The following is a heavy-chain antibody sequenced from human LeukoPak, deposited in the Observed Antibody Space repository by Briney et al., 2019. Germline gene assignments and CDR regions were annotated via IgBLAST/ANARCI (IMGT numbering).Heavy chain of an antibody. CDR3: ARDYRARLDY. J-gene: IGHJ4*02. CDR1: EFTFGNFW. Sequence: PGGSLRLSCAASEFTFGNFWMTWVRQAPGKGLEWVANIKEDGSDKYYVDSVKGRFTISRDNARTSLYPQMNSLRAEDTAVYYCARDYRARLDYWGQGTLVTVSS. V-gene: IGHV3-7*01. CDR2: IKEDGSDK.